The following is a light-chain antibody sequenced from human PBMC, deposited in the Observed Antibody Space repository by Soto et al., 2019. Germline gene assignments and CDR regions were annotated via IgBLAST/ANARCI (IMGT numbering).Light chain of an antibody. Sequence: QSVLTQPPSVSGAPGQRVTISCTGSSSNNGAGYDVHWYQQLPGTAPKLLIYGNSNRPSGVPDRFSGSKSGTSASLAITGLQAEDEADYYCQSYASSLSVVFGTGTKVTVL. CDR2: GNS. J-gene: IGLJ1*01. V-gene: IGLV1-40*01. CDR3: QSYASSLSVV. CDR1: SSNNGAGYD.